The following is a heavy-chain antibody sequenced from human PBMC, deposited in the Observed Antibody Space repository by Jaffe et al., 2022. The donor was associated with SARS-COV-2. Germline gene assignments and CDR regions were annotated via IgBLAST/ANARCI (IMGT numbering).Heavy chain of an antibody. CDR1: GFTFSSYT. CDR2: ISSRSNYI. V-gene: IGHV3-21*02. CDR3: ARDAYDSSGYASPFDY. D-gene: IGHD3-22*01. J-gene: IGHJ4*02. Sequence: EVQLVESGGGLVKPGGSLRLSCAVSGFTFSSYTLNWVRQAPGKGLEWVSSISSRSNYIYYADSVKGRFTISRDNASKSLYLQMNSLRAEDTAVYYCARDAYDSSGYASPFDYWGQGTLVTVSS.